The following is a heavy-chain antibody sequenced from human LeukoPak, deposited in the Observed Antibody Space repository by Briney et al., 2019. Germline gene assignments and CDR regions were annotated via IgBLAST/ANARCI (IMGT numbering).Heavy chain of an antibody. J-gene: IGHJ4*02. CDR2: INPNSGDT. V-gene: IGHV1-2*02. CDR3: ARDVDRGIIDY. D-gene: IGHD3-10*01. Sequence: ASVKVSCKASGYTFTVHFMHWVRQAPGQGLEWMGWINPNSGDTNYAQKFQGRVTMTRDTSISSAYMELSRLRSDDTAVYYCARDVDRGIIDYWGQGTLVTVSS. CDR1: GYTFTVHF.